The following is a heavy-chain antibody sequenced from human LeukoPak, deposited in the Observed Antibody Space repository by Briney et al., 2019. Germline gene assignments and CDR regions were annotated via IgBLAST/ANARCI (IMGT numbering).Heavy chain of an antibody. CDR2: TRNKASSYTT. V-gene: IGHV3-72*01. J-gene: IGHJ6*02. D-gene: IGHD1-14*01. CDR1: GFTFSDHY. CDR3: ARAQIGRFYYYGMDV. Sequence: GGSLRLSCAASGFTFSDHYMDWVRQAPGKGLEWVGRTRNKASSYTTEYAASVKGRLTISRDDSKNSLYLQMNSLKTEDTAVYYCARAQIGRFYYYGMDVWGQGTTVTVSS.